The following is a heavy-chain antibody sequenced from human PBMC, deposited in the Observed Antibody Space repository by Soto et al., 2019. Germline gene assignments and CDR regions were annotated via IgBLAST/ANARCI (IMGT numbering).Heavy chain of an antibody. J-gene: IGHJ4*02. Sequence: GESLKISCQGSGYSVTNYWIGWVRQMPGKGLEWMGTIYPDDSDIRYSPSFQGQVTISVDKSINTAYLQWATLKASDTAMYYCARFPREFWSGPDYWGQGTLVTVSS. V-gene: IGHV5-51*01. CDR1: GYSVTNYW. D-gene: IGHD3-3*01. CDR2: IYPDDSDI. CDR3: ARFPREFWSGPDY.